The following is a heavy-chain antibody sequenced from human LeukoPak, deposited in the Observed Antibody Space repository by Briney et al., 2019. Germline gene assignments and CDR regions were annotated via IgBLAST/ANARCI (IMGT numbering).Heavy chain of an antibody. D-gene: IGHD2-2*01. CDR1: GKTLTELS. Sequence: SVKVSCKVSGKTLTELSMYWVRQAPGQGLEWMGGIIPIFGTANYAQKFQGRVTITTDESTSTAYMKQSSLRSEDTAVYYCARGSGDCSSTSCYPDYYYYYMDVWGKGTTVTVSS. CDR3: ARGSGDCSSTSCYPDYYYYYMDV. CDR2: IIPIFGTA. J-gene: IGHJ6*03. V-gene: IGHV1-69*05.